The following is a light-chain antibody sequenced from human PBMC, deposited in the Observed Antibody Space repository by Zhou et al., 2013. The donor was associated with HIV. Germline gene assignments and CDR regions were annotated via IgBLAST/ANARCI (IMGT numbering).Light chain of an antibody. CDR2: ATS. CDR3: QHYYTVPLT. CDR1: QAIGHS. V-gene: IGKV1-NL1*01. Sequence: DIQMTQSPSSLSASVGDRVTITCRASQAIGHSLAWYQQKRGAAPKLLLFATSRLESGVPSRFSGSGSGSGTDYILTISSLQPEDSATYYCQHYYTVPLTFGGGTKVEIK. J-gene: IGKJ4*01.